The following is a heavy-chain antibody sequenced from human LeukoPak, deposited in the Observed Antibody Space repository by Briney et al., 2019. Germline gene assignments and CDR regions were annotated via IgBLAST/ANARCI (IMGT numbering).Heavy chain of an antibody. CDR3: ARADIMITYGGLDY. D-gene: IGHD3-16*01. Sequence: GGSLRLSCAASGFTFSSYGMHWVRQAPGKGLEWVAVICNDRSKKYYADSVKGRVTISRDNSKNTLYLQMNSLRAEDTAVYYCARADIMITYGGLDYWGQGTLVTVSS. J-gene: IGHJ4*02. V-gene: IGHV3-33*01. CDR1: GFTFSSYG. CDR2: ICNDRSKK.